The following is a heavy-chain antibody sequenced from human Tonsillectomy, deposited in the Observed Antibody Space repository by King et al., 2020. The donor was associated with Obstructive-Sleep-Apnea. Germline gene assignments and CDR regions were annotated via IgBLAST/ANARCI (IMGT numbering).Heavy chain of an antibody. CDR1: GYIFTGYY. Sequence: QLVQSGAEVKKPGASVKVSCKTSGYIFTGYYMHWVRQAPGQGLEWMGWINPNSGGTNYAQKFQGRVTMTRDTTIKTAYMELSRLRSDDTAVYYCARDVNYDILTGYYSGDAFDIWGQGTMVTVSS. V-gene: IGHV1-2*02. CDR3: ARDVNYDILTGYYSGDAFDI. J-gene: IGHJ3*02. D-gene: IGHD3-9*01. CDR2: INPNSGGT.